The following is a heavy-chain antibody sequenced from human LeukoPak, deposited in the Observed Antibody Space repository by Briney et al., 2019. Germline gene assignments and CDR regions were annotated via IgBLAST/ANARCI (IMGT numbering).Heavy chain of an antibody. CDR3: ARDPCSSTSCYRFDP. CDR1: GYAFTGYY. Sequence: ASVKVSCKASGYAFTGYYMHRVRQAPGQGLEWMGWINPNSGGTNYAQKFQGRVTMTRDTSISTAYMELSRLRSDDTAVYYCARDPCSSTSCYRFDPWGQGTLVTVSS. J-gene: IGHJ5*02. CDR2: INPNSGGT. D-gene: IGHD2-2*01. V-gene: IGHV1-2*02.